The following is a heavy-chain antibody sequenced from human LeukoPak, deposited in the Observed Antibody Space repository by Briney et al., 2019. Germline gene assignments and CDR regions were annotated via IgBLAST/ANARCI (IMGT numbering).Heavy chain of an antibody. J-gene: IGHJ4*02. CDR3: ARCDSSGWYHYFDY. V-gene: IGHV1-24*01. CDR1: GYTLTELS. D-gene: IGHD6-19*01. Sequence: ASVKVSCKVSGYTLTELSMHWVRQAPGKGLEWMGGFDPEDGETIYAQKFEGRVTMTEDTSTDTAYMELRSLRSDDTAVYYCARCDSSGWYHYFDYWGQGTLVTVSS. CDR2: FDPEDGET.